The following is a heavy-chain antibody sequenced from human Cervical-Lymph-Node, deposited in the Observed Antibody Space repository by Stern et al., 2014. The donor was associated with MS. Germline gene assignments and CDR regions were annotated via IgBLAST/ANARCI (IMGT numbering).Heavy chain of an antibody. CDR3: AKHACTGAACPFDL. J-gene: IGHJ4*02. V-gene: IGHV4-39*01. CDR2: VYYSGAT. D-gene: IGHD2-8*02. CDR1: GDSISSYTHY. Sequence: QVQLQESGPGLVKPSETLSLTCAVSGDSISSYTHYWAWIRQPPGKGLEWIGSVYYSGATYYNPSLKSPVTISVDTPKNHFPLGPTSVTAADTAVYYCAKHACTGAACPFDLWGQGTLVTVSS.